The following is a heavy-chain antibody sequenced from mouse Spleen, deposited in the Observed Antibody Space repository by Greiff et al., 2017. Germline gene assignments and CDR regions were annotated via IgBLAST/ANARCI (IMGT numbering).Heavy chain of an antibody. Sequence: EVMLVESGGGLVQPGGSRKLSCAASGFTFSSFGMHWVRQAPEKGLEWVAYISSGSSTIYYADTVKGRFTISRDNPKNTLFLQMSSLRSEDTAMYYCARQGYYYDGSNWYFDVWGAGTTVTVSS. CDR1: GFTFSSFG. CDR2: ISSGSSTI. CDR3: ARQGYYYDGSNWYFDV. D-gene: IGHD1-1*01. V-gene: IGHV5-17*02. J-gene: IGHJ1*01.